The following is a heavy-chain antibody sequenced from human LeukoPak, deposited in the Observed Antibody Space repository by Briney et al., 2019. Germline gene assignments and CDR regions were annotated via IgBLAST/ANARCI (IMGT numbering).Heavy chain of an antibody. J-gene: IGHJ4*02. CDR2: IKQDGSEK. CDR3: ATLSDTAITDY. V-gene: IGHV3-7*03. CDR1: GFTFSSYW. D-gene: IGHD5-18*01. Sequence: GGSLRLSCAASGFTFSSYWMSWVRQAPGKGLEWVANIKQDGSEKYYVDSVKGRFTISRDNSKNSLYLQMNSLRAEDTALYYCATLSDTAITDYWGQGTLVTVSS.